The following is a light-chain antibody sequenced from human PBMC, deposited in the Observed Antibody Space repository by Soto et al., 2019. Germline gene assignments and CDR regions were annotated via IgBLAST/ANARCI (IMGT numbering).Light chain of an antibody. V-gene: IGLV2-14*03. J-gene: IGLJ1*01. Sequence: QSVLTQPASVSGSPGQSITISCTGTRSDVGANNYVSWYQHHPGKVPQLMIYDVSNRPSGVSNRFSGSKSGNTASLSISWLQAEDEADYYCSSYTSSNTYVFGTGTKVTVL. CDR2: DVS. CDR1: RSDVGANNY. CDR3: SSYTSSNTYV.